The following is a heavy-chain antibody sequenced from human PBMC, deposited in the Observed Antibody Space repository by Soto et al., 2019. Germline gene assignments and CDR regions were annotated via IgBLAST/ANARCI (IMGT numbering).Heavy chain of an antibody. CDR3: AGCYPSGYQDY. D-gene: IGHD5-12*01. V-gene: IGHV1-46*01. CDR1: GYIFTTYH. J-gene: IGHJ4*02. Sequence: ASVKVSCKAAGYIFTTYHLHWVRQAPGQGLEWMGVINPSTGSTTYAQKFQGSVTVTRDTSKNAVYVELGSLTSDDAAVYYCAGCYPSGYQDYRGQGTLVNDSS. CDR2: INPSTGST.